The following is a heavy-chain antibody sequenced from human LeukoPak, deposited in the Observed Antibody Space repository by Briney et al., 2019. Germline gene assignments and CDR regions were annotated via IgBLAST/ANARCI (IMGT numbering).Heavy chain of an antibody. CDR1: GYTFTSYY. CDR3: ARGIGTLHDY. CDR2: INPSGGST. D-gene: IGHD6-13*01. J-gene: IGHJ4*02. Sequence: ASVKVSCKASGYTFTSYYMRWVRQAPGQGREWMVIINPSGGSTSSAQKFQGRVTMTRDTLPSTVYMELSSLRSEDTVVYYCARGIGTLHDYWGQGTLVTVCS. V-gene: IGHV1-46*01.